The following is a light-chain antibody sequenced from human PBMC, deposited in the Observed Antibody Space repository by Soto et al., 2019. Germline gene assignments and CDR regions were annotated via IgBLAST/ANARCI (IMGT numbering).Light chain of an antibody. CDR3: QQYGSAIT. CDR1: QSVSSSY. J-gene: IGKJ5*01. Sequence: EIVLTQSPGTLSLSPGERATLSCRASQSVSSSYLAWYQQKPGQAPRLLIYGASSRATGIPDRFSGSGSGTDFTFTISILEPEDSAVYYCQQYGSAITFGQGTRLEIK. CDR2: GAS. V-gene: IGKV3-20*01.